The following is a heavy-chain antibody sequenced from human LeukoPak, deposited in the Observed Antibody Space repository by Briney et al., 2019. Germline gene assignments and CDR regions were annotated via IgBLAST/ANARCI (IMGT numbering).Heavy chain of an antibody. CDR2: MRQDGGEI. J-gene: IGHJ4*02. Sequence: GGSLRLSCAASGFTFSSYWMSWVRQAPGKGLEWVANMRQDGGEIYYVDSVKGRFTISRDNAKNSLHLEMNSLRAEDTAVYYCARDKIVGATHFDSWGQGTLVTVSS. CDR3: ARDKIVGATHFDS. CDR1: GFTFSSYW. V-gene: IGHV3-7*01. D-gene: IGHD1-26*01.